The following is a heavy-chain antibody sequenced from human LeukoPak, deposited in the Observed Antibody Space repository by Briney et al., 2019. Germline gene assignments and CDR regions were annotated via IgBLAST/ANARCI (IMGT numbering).Heavy chain of an antibody. J-gene: IGHJ4*02. CDR1: GYTFTSYG. CDR3: ARDRSWKDTAMDDFDY. D-gene: IGHD5-18*01. Sequence: ASVKVSCKASGYTFTSYGISWVRQAPGQGLEWMGWISAYNGNTNYALKLQGRVTMTTDTSTSTAYMELRSLRSDDTAVYYCARDRSWKDTAMDDFDYWGQGTLVTVSS. V-gene: IGHV1-18*01. CDR2: ISAYNGNT.